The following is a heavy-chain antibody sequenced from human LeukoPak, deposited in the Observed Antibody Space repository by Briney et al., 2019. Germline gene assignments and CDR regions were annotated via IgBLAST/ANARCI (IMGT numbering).Heavy chain of an antibody. D-gene: IGHD3-10*01. CDR2: IYYSGST. CDR1: GGSISSYY. V-gene: IGHV4-59*12. J-gene: IGHJ5*02. Sequence: SETLSLTCTVSGGSISSYYWSWIRQPPGKGLEWIGYIYYSGSTNYNPSLKSRATISVDTSKNQFSLKLSSVTAADTAVYYCARRGVRGTGSYSRWFDPWGQGTLVTVSS. CDR3: ARRGVRGTGSYSRWFDP.